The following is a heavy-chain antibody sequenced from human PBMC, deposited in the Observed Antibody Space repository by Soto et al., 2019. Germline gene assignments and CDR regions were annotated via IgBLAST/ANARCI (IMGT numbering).Heavy chain of an antibody. CDR1: GGSISSGGYY. CDR2: IYYSGST. D-gene: IGHD3-10*01. V-gene: IGHV4-31*03. CDR3: ARTISGSPAWFDP. Sequence: SETLSLTCTVSGGSISSGGYYWSWIRQHPGKGLEWTGYIYYSGSTYYNPSLKSRVTISVDTSKNQFSLKLSSVTAADTAVYYCARTISGSPAWFDPWGQGTLVTVSS. J-gene: IGHJ5*02.